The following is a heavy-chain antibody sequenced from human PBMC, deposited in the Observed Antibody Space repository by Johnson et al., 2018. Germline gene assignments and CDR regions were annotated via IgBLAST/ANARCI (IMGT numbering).Heavy chain of an antibody. CDR3: ERALGYRSGWYGDY. CDR1: GFTFSDFW. V-gene: IGHV3-7*04. J-gene: IGHJ4*02. Sequence: VQLVQSGGGLVQPGGSLRLSCAASGFTFSDFWMSWVRQAPGKGLEWVVNMNQDGSEKYYMDSVTGRFTTSRDNANNSLSLQMNSLRVEDTDVYYGERALGYRSGWYGDYWGQGTLVPVSS. D-gene: IGHD6-19*01. CDR2: MNQDGSEK.